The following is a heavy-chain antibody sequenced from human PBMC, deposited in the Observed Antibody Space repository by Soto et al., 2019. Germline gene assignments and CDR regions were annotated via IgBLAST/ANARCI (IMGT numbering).Heavy chain of an antibody. Sequence: QVQLQESGPGLVKPSGTLSLTCAVSGDSISSYKWWSWVRQPPGKGLEWIGEIYHSGRTNCNPSLKSRVTISVEKSKNQFSLELSSMTAADTAVYYCARGGDWKFDYWGQGSLVTVSS. CDR2: IYHSGRT. CDR1: GDSISSYKW. J-gene: IGHJ4*02. D-gene: IGHD2-21*02. CDR3: ARGGDWKFDY. V-gene: IGHV4-4*02.